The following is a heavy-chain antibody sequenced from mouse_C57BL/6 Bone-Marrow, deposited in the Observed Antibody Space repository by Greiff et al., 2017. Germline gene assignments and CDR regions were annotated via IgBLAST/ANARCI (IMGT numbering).Heavy chain of an antibody. D-gene: IGHD1-1*01. V-gene: IGHV1-82*01. CDR2: IYPGDGDT. CDR1: GYAFSSSW. J-gene: IGHJ3*01. CDR3: AGVVAH. Sequence: QVQLKQSGPELVKPGASVKISCKASGYAFSSSWMNWVKQRPGKGLEWIGRIYPGDGDTNYNGKFKGKATLTADKSSSTAYMPLSSLTSEDSAVYFCAGVVAHWGQGTLVTVSA.